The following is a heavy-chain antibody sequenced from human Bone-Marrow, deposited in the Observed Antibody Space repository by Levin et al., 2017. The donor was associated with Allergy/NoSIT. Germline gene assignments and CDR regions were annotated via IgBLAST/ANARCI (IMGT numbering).Heavy chain of an antibody. V-gene: IGHV3-48*03. CDR2: ISKSGSTI. J-gene: IGHJ6*02. Sequence: SCAASGFTFRIFEMSWVRQAPGKGLEWVSYISKSGSTIFYAASVKGRFTISRDNAKNSMFLELNSLRAEDTALYYCARVRYGMDVWGQGTTVTVSS. CDR1: GFTFRIFE. CDR3: ARVRYGMDV.